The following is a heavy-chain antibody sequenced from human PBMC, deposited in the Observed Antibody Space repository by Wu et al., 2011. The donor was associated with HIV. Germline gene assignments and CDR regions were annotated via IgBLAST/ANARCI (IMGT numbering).Heavy chain of an antibody. J-gene: IGHJ5*01. D-gene: IGHD2-8*02. Sequence: QVQLVQSGAEVKKPGASAKVSCKASGYTFSGYHIHWVRQAPGQGLEWVGWINPNSGATQCAKKFQDRVTMTRDTTNNTAYLELNRLISDDTATYYCARDWGATVVVYLLDSWGQGTPVTVSS. CDR2: INPNSGAT. CDR1: GYTFSGYH. V-gene: IGHV1-2*02. CDR3: ARDWGATVVVYLLDS.